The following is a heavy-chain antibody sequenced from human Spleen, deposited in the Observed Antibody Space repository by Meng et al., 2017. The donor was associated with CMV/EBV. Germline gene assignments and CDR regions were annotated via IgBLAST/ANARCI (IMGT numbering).Heavy chain of an antibody. V-gene: IGHV1-2*02. D-gene: IGHD1/OR15-1a*01. CDR3: AGPITGTDYGMDV. Sequence: ASVKVSCKASGYTFTSHGISWVRQAPGQGLEWMGWINPNSGGTNYAQKFQGRVTMTRDTSISTAYMELNRLRSDDTAVYYCAGPITGTDYGMDVWGQGTTVTVSS. J-gene: IGHJ6*02. CDR2: INPNSGGT. CDR1: GYTFTSHG.